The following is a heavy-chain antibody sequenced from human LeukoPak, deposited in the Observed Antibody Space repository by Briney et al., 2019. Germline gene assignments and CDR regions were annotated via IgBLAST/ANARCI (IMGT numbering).Heavy chain of an antibody. CDR2: IYYSGST. Sequence: SETLSLTCTVSGGSISSSSYYWGWIRQPPGKGLEWIGGIYYSGSTYYNPSLKSRVTISVDTSKNQFSLKLSSVTAADTAVYYCARRDIAVTGFSFDYWGQGTLVTVSS. CDR1: GGSISSSSYY. J-gene: IGHJ4*02. V-gene: IGHV4-39*01. CDR3: ARRDIAVTGFSFDY. D-gene: IGHD6-19*01.